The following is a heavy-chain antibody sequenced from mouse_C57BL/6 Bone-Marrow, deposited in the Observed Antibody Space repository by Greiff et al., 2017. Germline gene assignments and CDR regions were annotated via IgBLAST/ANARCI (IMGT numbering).Heavy chain of an antibody. Sequence: EVQLQQSVAELVRPGASVKLSCTASGFNIKNTYMHWVKQRPEQGLEWIGRIDPANGNTKYAPKFQGKATITADTSANTTYLQLSSLTSEDTAIYYCARRYYGSTLYWYFDVWGTGTTVTVSS. CDR1: GFNIKNTY. V-gene: IGHV14-3*01. J-gene: IGHJ1*03. CDR2: IDPANGNT. D-gene: IGHD1-1*01. CDR3: ARRYYGSTLYWYFDV.